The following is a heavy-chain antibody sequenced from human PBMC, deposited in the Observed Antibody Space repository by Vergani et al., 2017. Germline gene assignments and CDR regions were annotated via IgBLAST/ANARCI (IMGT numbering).Heavy chain of an antibody. CDR3: ARDQTYYDFWSGYYYGMDV. D-gene: IGHD3-3*01. Sequence: QLQLQESGPGLVKPSETLSLTCTVSGGSISSSSYYWGWIRQPPGKGLEWLGSLYYSGSTNYNPSLKRRVTISVDTSKNQFSLKLSSVTAADTAVYYCARDQTYYDFWSGYYYGMDVWGQGTTVTVSS. CDR1: GGSISSSSYY. CDR2: LYYSGST. J-gene: IGHJ6*02. V-gene: IGHV4-39*07.